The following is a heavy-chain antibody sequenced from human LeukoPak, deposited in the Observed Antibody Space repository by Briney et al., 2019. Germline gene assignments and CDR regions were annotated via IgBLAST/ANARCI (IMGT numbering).Heavy chain of an antibody. CDR3: ARPIAARPRAFDI. Sequence: PSETLSLTCAVYGGSFSGYYWSWIRQPPGKGLEWIGEINHSGSTNYNPSLKSRVTISVDTSKNQFSLKLSSVTAADTAVYYCARPIAARPRAFDIWGQGTMVTVS. D-gene: IGHD6-6*01. CDR1: GGSFSGYY. J-gene: IGHJ3*02. V-gene: IGHV4-34*01. CDR2: INHSGST.